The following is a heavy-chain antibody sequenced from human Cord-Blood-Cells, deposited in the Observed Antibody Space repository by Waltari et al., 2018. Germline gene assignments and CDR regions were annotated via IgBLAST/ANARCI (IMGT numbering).Heavy chain of an antibody. D-gene: IGHD3-9*01. Sequence: QVQLQQWGAGLLKPSETLSLTCAVYGGSFSGYYWSWIRQPPGKGLEWIGEINHSGSTNYIPSLKIRVTISVDTSKNQFSLKLSSVTAADTAVYYCALILAGAKGDAFDIWGQGTMVTVSS. J-gene: IGHJ3*02. CDR2: INHSGST. V-gene: IGHV4-34*01. CDR3: ALILAGAKGDAFDI. CDR1: GGSFSGYY.